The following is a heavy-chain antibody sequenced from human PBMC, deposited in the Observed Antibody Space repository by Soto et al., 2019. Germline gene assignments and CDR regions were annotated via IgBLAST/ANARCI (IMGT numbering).Heavy chain of an antibody. CDR1: GGSFRDYA. CDR2: IMAVFGTA. D-gene: IGHD3-16*01. J-gene: IGHJ6*02. CDR3: ATSRGFYAAMDV. Sequence: QVHLVQSGAEVKKPGSSVKVSCRVSGGSFRDYAISWVRQAPGQGPEWMGEIMAVFGTATYAQRFQGRVTISADESTSTAYMDLSSLTSGDAAVYYCATSRGFYAAMDVWGQGTTVSVSS. V-gene: IGHV1-69*01.